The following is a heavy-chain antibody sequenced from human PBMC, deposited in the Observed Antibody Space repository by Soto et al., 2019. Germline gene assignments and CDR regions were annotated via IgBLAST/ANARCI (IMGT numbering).Heavy chain of an antibody. CDR2: ISAYNVNT. D-gene: IGHD2-2*01. V-gene: IGHV1-18*01. Sequence: ASLKVSCNTSGSTFTSYGIIWVRQSPGQGLEWMGWISAYNVNTNYAQKLQGRVTMTTDTSTSTAYMELRSLRSDDTAVYYCARDIVVVPAAIKYYYYGMEVWGQGTTVTVSS. CDR1: GSTFTSYG. CDR3: ARDIVVVPAAIKYYYYGMEV. J-gene: IGHJ6*02.